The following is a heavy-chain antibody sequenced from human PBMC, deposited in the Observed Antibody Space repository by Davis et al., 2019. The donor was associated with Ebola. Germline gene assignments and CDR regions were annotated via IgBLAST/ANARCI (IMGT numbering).Heavy chain of an antibody. D-gene: IGHD4-17*01. CDR2: IGTAGDT. CDR1: GFTFSSYD. Sequence: GESLKLSCAASGFTFSSYDMHWVRQATGKGLEWVSAIGTAGDTYYPGSVKGRFTIPRENAKNSLYPQMNSLRAGDTAVYYCARAKVTTVTTANYYYYYTMDVWGQGTTVTVSS. CDR3: ARAKVTTVTTANYYYYYTMDV. J-gene: IGHJ6*02. V-gene: IGHV3-13*01.